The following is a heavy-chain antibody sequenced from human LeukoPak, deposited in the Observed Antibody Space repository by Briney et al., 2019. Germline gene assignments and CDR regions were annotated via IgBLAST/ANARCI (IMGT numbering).Heavy chain of an antibody. V-gene: IGHV4-59*08. CDR3: TRHSETNSNLLWFDP. D-gene: IGHD2-8*01. CDR1: GGSISSYY. J-gene: IGHJ5*02. Sequence: SETLSLTCTVTGGSISSYYWSWIRQPPGKGLEWIGYIYDTGRTNYNSSLRGRVTISVDTSKNQFSLKLSSVTAADTAVYYYTRHSETNSNLLWFDPWGQGTLVTVSS. CDR2: IYDTGRT.